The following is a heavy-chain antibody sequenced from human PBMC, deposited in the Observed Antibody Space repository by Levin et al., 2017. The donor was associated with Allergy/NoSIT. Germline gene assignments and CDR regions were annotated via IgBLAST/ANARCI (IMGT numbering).Heavy chain of an antibody. D-gene: IGHD2-2*01. CDR2: MYYSGTT. CDR1: GAPISSVHY. Sequence: SETLSLTCTIAGAPISSVHYWGWIRQPPGKGLEWIGSMYYSGTTYDNPSLKSRVTMSVDTSNNKLSLKLSSVTAADTAVYYCVRQTDDCVSPSCYFDYWGPGILVTVSS. CDR3: VRQTDDCVSPSCYFDY. V-gene: IGHV4-39*07. J-gene: IGHJ4*02.